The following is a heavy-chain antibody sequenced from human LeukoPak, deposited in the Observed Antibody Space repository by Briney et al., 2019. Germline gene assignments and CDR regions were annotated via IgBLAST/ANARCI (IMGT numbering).Heavy chain of an antibody. CDR1: DGSISCYY. J-gene: IGHJ5*02. Sequence: SETLSLTCTVSDGSISCYYWSWIRQPAGKGLEWIGRIYTSGSTKYNPSLKSRVTMPVDTSKNQFSLKLSSVTAADTAVYYCARRRCSSTSCYVPAGWFDPWGQGTLVTVSS. V-gene: IGHV4-4*07. D-gene: IGHD2-2*01. CDR3: ARRRCSSTSCYVPAGWFDP. CDR2: IYTSGST.